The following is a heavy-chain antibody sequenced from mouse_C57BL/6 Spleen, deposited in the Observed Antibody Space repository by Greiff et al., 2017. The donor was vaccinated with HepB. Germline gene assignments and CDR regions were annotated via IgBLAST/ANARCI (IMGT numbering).Heavy chain of an antibody. J-gene: IGHJ4*01. V-gene: IGHV3-1*01. CDR3: ARRDSSGYYAMDY. CDR1: GYSITSGYD. D-gene: IGHD3-2*02. Sequence: DVQLQESGPGMVKPSQSLSLTCTVTGYSITSGYDWHWIRHFPGNKLEWMGYISYSGSTNYNPSLKSRISITHDTSKNHFFLKLNSVTTEDTATYYCARRDSSGYYAMDYWGQGTSVTVSS. CDR2: ISYSGST.